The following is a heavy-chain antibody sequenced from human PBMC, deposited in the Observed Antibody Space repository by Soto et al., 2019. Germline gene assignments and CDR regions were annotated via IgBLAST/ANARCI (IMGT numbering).Heavy chain of an antibody. CDR3: AKDLQDYYDSSGYSDY. V-gene: IGHV3-30*18. CDR2: ISYDGSNK. Sequence: GGSLRLSCAASGFTFSSYGMHWVRQAPGKGLEWVAVISYDGSNKYYADSVKGRFTISRDNSKNTLYLQMNSLRAEDTAVYYCAKDLQDYYDSSGYSDYWGQGTLVTVSS. CDR1: GFTFSSYG. J-gene: IGHJ4*02. D-gene: IGHD3-22*01.